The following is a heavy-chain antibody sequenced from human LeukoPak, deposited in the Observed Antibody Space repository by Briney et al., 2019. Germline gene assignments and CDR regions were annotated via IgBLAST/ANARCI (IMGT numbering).Heavy chain of an antibody. CDR3: ARNRGYSSGWYVY. V-gene: IGHV1-2*02. D-gene: IGHD6-19*01. Sequence: ASVKVSCKASGYTFTGYYMHWARQAPGQGLEWMGWINPNSGGTNYAQKFQGRVTMTRDTSISTAYMELSRLRSDDTAVYYCARNRGYSSGWYVYWGQGTLVTVSS. J-gene: IGHJ4*02. CDR1: GYTFTGYY. CDR2: INPNSGGT.